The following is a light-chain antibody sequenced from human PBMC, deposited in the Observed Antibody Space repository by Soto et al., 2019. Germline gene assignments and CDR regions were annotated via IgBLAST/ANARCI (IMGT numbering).Light chain of an antibody. V-gene: IGLV2-14*01. CDR1: SSDVGGYDY. CDR2: DVS. Sequence: QSALTQPASVSGSPGQSITISCTGTSSDVGGYDYVSWYQQHPGKAPKLMIYDVSNRPSGVSNRFSGSKSGNTASLTISGLPAEDEADYYCSSYTSNTTYVFGTGTKLTVL. J-gene: IGLJ1*01. CDR3: SSYTSNTTYV.